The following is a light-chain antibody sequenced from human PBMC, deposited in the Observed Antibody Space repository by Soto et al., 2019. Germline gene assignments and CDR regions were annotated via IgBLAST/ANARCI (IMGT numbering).Light chain of an antibody. Sequence: EIFLTQSPGTLSLSPGERATLSCRASQSVSSSYLAWYQQKPGQAPRLLIYGASSRATGIPDRFSGSGSGTDFTLTISRLEPEDFAVYYCQQYNDWPLSFCGGTKVEIK. CDR2: GAS. CDR1: QSVSSSY. V-gene: IGKV3-20*01. CDR3: QQYNDWPLS. J-gene: IGKJ4*01.